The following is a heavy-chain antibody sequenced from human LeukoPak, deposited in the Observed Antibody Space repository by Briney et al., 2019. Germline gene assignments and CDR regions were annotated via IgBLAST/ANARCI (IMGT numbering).Heavy chain of an antibody. D-gene: IGHD6-19*01. CDR1: GGSISDYY. J-gene: IGHJ5*02. Sequence: SETLSLTCTVSGGSISDYYWSWIRQSPGKGLEWIGYIYYSGTTNYNPSLKSRVTISVDTSKNQFSLKLSSVTAADTAAYFCSRAVAGSVGWFDPWGQGTLVTVSS. V-gene: IGHV4-59*01. CDR3: SRAVAGSVGWFDP. CDR2: IYYSGTT.